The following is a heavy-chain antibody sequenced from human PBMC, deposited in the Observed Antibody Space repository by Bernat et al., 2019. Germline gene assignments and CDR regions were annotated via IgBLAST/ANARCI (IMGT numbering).Heavy chain of an antibody. D-gene: IGHD6-19*01. CDR3: ARGLAAFDAFDI. J-gene: IGHJ3*02. V-gene: IGHV3-21*05. CDR1: GFTFSSYS. Sequence: EVQLVESGGGLVKPGGSLRLSCAAPGFTFSSYSMNWVRQAPGKGLEWASYISSGSSYIYYADSVKGRFTISRDNAKNSLYLQMNSLRAEDTAVYYCARGLAAFDAFDIWGQGTMVTVSS. CDR2: ISSGSSYI.